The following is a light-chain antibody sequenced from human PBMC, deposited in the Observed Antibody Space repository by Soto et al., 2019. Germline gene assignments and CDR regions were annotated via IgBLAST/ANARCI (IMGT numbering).Light chain of an antibody. CDR1: SSDVGGYNY. V-gene: IGLV2-14*01. CDR2: DVS. CDR3: SSYTSTRTVV. Sequence: QSAPTQPASVSGSPGQSITISCTGTSSDVGGYNYVSWYQQHPDKAPKLMIYDVSNRPSGVSDRFSGSKSGNTASLTISGLQAEDEADYYCSSYTSTRTVVVGGGTKLTVL. J-gene: IGLJ2*01.